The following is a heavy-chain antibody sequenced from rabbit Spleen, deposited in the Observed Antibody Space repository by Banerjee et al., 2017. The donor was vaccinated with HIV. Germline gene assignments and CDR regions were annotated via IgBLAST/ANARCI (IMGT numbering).Heavy chain of an antibody. J-gene: IGHJ4*01. Sequence: QEQLVESGGGLVKPEGSLKLSCTASGFSFSNKAVMCWVRQAPGKGLEWIACINAVTGKAVYASWAKGRFTFSKTSSTTVDLKMTSLTAADTATYFCARSINWANRALNLWGPGTLVTVS. CDR2: INAVTGKA. D-gene: IGHD1-1*01. V-gene: IGHV1S45*01. CDR3: ARSINWANRALNL. CDR1: GFSFSNKAV.